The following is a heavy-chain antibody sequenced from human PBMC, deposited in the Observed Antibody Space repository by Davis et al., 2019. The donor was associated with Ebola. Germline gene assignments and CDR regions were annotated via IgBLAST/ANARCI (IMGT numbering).Heavy chain of an antibody. Sequence: GESLKISCAASGFTFSSYSMSWVRQAPGKGLEWVAVIWYDGSNKYYADSVKGRFTISRDNSKNTLYLQMNSLRAEDTAVYYCARDCSGSYSCAFDIWGQGTMVTVSS. D-gene: IGHD1-26*01. CDR3: ARDCSGSYSCAFDI. CDR2: IWYDGSNK. CDR1: GFTFSSYS. V-gene: IGHV3-33*08. J-gene: IGHJ3*02.